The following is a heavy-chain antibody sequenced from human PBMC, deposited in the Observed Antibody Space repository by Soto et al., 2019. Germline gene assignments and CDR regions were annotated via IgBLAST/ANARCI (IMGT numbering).Heavy chain of an antibody. Sequence: ASVKVSCKASGYSFTAYYMHWVRQAPGQGLEWMGLVNSNSGGTTYAQKFQGRVTMTRDTSNTTAYMELSGLRSDDTAVYYCARGTGDSSGYFYVGYWGQGTLVTVSS. CDR2: VNSNSGGT. CDR1: GYSFTAYY. D-gene: IGHD3-22*01. V-gene: IGHV1-2*02. J-gene: IGHJ4*02. CDR3: ARGTGDSSGYFYVGY.